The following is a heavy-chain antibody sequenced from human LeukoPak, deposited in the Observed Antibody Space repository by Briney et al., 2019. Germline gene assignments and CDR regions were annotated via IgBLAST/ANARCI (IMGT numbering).Heavy chain of an antibody. J-gene: IGHJ5*02. CDR1: GFTFSSYA. V-gene: IGHV3-23*01. D-gene: IGHD6-13*01. CDR2: ISGSGGST. Sequence: PGGSLRLSCAASGFTFSSYAMSWVRQAPGKGLEWVSAISGSGGSTYYADSVKGRFTISRDKSKNTLYLQMNSLRAEDTAVYYCAKDRGSSWYGNWFDPWGQGTLVTVSS. CDR3: AKDRGSSWYGNWFDP.